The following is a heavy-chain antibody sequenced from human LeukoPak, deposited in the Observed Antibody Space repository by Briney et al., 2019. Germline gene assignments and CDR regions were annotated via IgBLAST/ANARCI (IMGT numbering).Heavy chain of an antibody. CDR3: VRHSGGTTYDY. CDR2: ISYSGST. V-gene: IGHV4-59*08. D-gene: IGHD1-7*01. CDR1: GGSITGYY. J-gene: IGHJ4*02. Sequence: SETLSLTCTVSGGSITGYYWSWIRQAPGKGLEWIAYISYSGSTSYNPSLRSRVTISVDTSKNLFSLNLSSLTAADPAVYYCVRHSGGTTYDYWGQGIQVTVSS.